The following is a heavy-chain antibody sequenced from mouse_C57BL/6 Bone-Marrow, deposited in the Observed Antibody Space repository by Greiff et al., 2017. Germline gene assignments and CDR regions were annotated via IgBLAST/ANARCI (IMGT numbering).Heavy chain of an antibody. CDR1: GYTFTSYW. V-gene: IGHV1-55*01. D-gene: IGHD2-3*01. CDR3: APRNLYDGYSDY. J-gene: IGHJ2*01. Sequence: QVQLQQPGAELVKPGASVKMSCKASGYTFTSYWITWVKQRPGQGLEWIGDIYPGSGSTNYNEKFKSKATLTVDTSSSTAYMQLSSLTSEDSAVYCCAPRNLYDGYSDYWGQGTTLTVSS. CDR2: IYPGSGST.